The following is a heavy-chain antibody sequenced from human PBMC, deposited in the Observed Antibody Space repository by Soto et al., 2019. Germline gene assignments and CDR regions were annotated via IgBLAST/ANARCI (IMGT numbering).Heavy chain of an antibody. V-gene: IGHV4-34*01. Sequence: SETLSLTCAVYGGSFSGCYWSWIRQPPGKGLEWIVEINHSGSTNYNPSLKSRVTISVDTYKNQFSLKLSSVNAADTAVYYCARGPPWIQLWRTHYGMHXWGQATTLTVS. D-gene: IGHD5-18*01. CDR1: GGSFSGCY. CDR2: INHSGST. J-gene: IGHJ6*02. CDR3: ARGPPWIQLWRTHYGMHX.